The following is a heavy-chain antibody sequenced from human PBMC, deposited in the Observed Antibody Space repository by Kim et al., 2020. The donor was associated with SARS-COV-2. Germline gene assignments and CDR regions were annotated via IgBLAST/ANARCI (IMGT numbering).Heavy chain of an antibody. CDR3: ARDKRITIFGVGSFDY. V-gene: IGHV3-21*01. D-gene: IGHD3-3*01. CDR2: ISSSSSYI. J-gene: IGHJ4*02. Sequence: GGSLRLSCAASGFTFSSYSMNWVRQAPGKGLEWVSSISSSSSYIYYADSVKGRFTISRDNAKNSLYLQMNSLRAEDTAVYYCARDKRITIFGVGSFDYWGQGTLVTVSS. CDR1: GFTFSSYS.